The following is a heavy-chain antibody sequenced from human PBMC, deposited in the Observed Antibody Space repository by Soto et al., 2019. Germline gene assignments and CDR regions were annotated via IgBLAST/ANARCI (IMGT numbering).Heavy chain of an antibody. CDR1: GGSISSSSYY. Sequence: PSETLSLTCTVSGGSISSSSYYWGWIRQPPGKGLEWIGSIYYSGSTYYNPSLKSRVTISVDTSKNQFSLKLSSVTAADTAVYYCASQRESLYDILTGSLDYYGMDVWGQGTTVTVSS. CDR3: ASQRESLYDILTGSLDYYGMDV. D-gene: IGHD3-9*01. J-gene: IGHJ6*02. CDR2: IYYSGST. V-gene: IGHV4-39*01.